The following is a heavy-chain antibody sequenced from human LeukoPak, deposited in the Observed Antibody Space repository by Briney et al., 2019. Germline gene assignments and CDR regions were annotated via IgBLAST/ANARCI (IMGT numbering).Heavy chain of an antibody. Sequence: PGGSLRLSCAASGFTFSSYAMSWVRQAPGKGLEWVSAISGSGGSTYYADSVKGRFTISRDNSKNTLYLQMNSLRAEDTAVYYCAKGSYDSSGYYNFDYWDQGTLVTVSS. D-gene: IGHD3-22*01. CDR1: GFTFSSYA. CDR3: AKGSYDSSGYYNFDY. CDR2: ISGSGGST. V-gene: IGHV3-23*01. J-gene: IGHJ4*02.